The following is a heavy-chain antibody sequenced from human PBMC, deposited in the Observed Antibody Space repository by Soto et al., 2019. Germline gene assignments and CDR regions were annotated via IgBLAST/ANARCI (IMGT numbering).Heavy chain of an antibody. D-gene: IGHD3-10*01. CDR2: ISGSGGST. CDR3: AKDNGSFSIRGAFDY. Sequence: GGSLRLSCAASGFTFSSYAMSWVRQAPGKGLEWVSAISGSGGSTYYADSVKGRFTISRDNSKNTLYLQMNSLRAEDTAVYYCAKDNGSFSIRGAFDYWGQGTLVTVSS. V-gene: IGHV3-23*01. CDR1: GFTFSSYA. J-gene: IGHJ4*02.